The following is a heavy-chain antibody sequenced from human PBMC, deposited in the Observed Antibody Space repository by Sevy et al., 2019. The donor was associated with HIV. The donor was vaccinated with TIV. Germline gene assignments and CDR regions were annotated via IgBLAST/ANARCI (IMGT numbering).Heavy chain of an antibody. Sequence: ASVKVSCQSSGYNFNIYTIHWVRQARGQGLEWVGRISPYDGDTHYAHNFHGRVSLTMDTSTSTAYLGLTSLRSDVTAVYFCTRDTWELMTGIAYHYCGFDVWGQGTTVTVSS. CDR3: TRDTWELMTGIAYHYCGFDV. V-gene: IGHV1-18*01. D-gene: IGHD1-26*01. CDR2: ISPYDGDT. CDR1: GYNFNIYT. J-gene: IGHJ6*02.